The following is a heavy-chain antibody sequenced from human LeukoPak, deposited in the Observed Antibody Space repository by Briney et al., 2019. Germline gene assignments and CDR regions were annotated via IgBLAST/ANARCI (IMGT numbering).Heavy chain of an antibody. CDR3: ARDQFPGGNDYSLGY. J-gene: IGHJ4*02. V-gene: IGHV3-21*01. CDR1: GFTFSTYS. D-gene: IGHD5-12*01. Sequence: GGSLRLSCAASGFTFSTYSMNWVRQAPGKGLEWVSSITSGNNYIYYGDSVKGRFTISRDDSKNSLYLQMNSLRAEDTAVYYCARDQFPGGNDYSLGYWGQGTLVTVSS. CDR2: ITSGNNYI.